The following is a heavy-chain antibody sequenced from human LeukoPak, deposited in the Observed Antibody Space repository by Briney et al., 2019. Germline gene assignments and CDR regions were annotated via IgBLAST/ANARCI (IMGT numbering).Heavy chain of an antibody. J-gene: IGHJ3*02. V-gene: IGHV4-30-2*01. Sequence: PSQTLSLTCTVSGGSISSGGYYWSWIRQPPGKGLEWIGYIYHSGSTYYNPSLKSRVTISVDRSKNQFSLKLSSVTAADTAVYYCARDTAAAGIDAFDIWGQGTMVTVSS. CDR2: IYHSGST. CDR3: ARDTAAAGIDAFDI. D-gene: IGHD6-13*01. CDR1: GGSISSGGYY.